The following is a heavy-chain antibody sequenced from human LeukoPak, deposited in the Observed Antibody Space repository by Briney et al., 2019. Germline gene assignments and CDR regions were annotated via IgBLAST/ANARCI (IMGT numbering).Heavy chain of an antibody. D-gene: IGHD6-6*01. CDR3: ARECIAARPGGDWFDP. CDR2: IKQDGSEK. J-gene: IGHJ5*02. CDR1: GFTFSSYW. Sequence: PGGSLRLSCAASGFTFSSYWMSWVRQAPGKGLEWVANIKQDGSEKYYVDSVKGRFTISRDNAKNSLYLQMNSLRAEDTAVYYCARECIAARPGGDWFDPWGQGTLVTVSS. V-gene: IGHV3-7*01.